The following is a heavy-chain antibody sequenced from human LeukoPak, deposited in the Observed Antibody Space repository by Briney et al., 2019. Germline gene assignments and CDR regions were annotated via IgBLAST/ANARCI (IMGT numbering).Heavy chain of an antibody. V-gene: IGHV4-39*02. D-gene: IGHD6-13*01. J-gene: IGHJ3*01. CDR3: ARIHQQQRSV. Sequence: SETLSLTCTVSGGSISSITYYWGWIRQPPGKGLEWIVSIYYSGCTYYYPSLMSGVTISVDTAKKHLSLNLSYVTTAEKAVYYGARIHQQQRSVCGQGTIVTVSS. CDR1: GGSISSITYY. CDR2: IYYSGCT.